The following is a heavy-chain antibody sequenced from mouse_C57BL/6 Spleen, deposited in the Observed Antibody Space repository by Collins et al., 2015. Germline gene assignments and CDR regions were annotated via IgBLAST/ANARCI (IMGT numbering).Heavy chain of an antibody. D-gene: IGHD1-1*01. CDR3: ARSITTVVEYYFDY. CDR1: GFNIKDTY. J-gene: IGHJ2*01. CDR2: IDPANGNT. V-gene: IGHV14-3*02. Sequence: EVQLQQSGAELVKPGASVKLSCTASGFNIKDTYMHWVKQRPEQGLEWIGRIDPANGNTKYDPKFQGKATITADTSSNTAYLQLSSLTSEDTAVYYCARSITTVVEYYFDYWGQGTTLTVSS.